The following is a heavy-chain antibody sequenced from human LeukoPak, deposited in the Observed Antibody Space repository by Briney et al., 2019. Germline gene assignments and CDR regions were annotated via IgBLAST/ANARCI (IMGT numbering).Heavy chain of an antibody. D-gene: IGHD5-12*01. Sequence: ASVKVSCKASGGTFSSYAISWVRQAPGQGLEWMGGIIPIFGTANYAQKFQGRATIIADESTSTAYMELSSLRSEDTAVYYCATEGYSGYDYVFDYWGQGTLVTVSS. CDR2: IIPIFGTA. J-gene: IGHJ4*02. CDR1: GGTFSSYA. V-gene: IGHV1-69*13. CDR3: ATEGYSGYDYVFDY.